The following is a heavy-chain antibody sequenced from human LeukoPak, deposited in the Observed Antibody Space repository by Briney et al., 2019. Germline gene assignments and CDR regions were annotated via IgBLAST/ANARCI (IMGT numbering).Heavy chain of an antibody. Sequence: SETLSLTCTVSGCSISSGGYYWSWIRQHPGKGLEWIGYIYYSGSTYYNPSLKSRVTITVDTSKNQFSLKLSSVTAADTAVYYCARDSDMGAFDIWGQGTMVTVSS. CDR2: IYYSGST. D-gene: IGHD1-26*01. CDR1: GCSISSGGYY. J-gene: IGHJ3*02. V-gene: IGHV4-31*03. CDR3: ARDSDMGAFDI.